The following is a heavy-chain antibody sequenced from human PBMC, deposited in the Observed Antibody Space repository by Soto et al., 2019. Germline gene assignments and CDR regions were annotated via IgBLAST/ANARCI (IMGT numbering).Heavy chain of an antibody. J-gene: IGHJ4*02. CDR3: ASHRGYSSSSMDY. CDR1: GFTFSSYA. CDR2: ISGSGGST. Sequence: LRLSCAASGFTFSSYAMSWVRQAPGKGLEWVSAISGSGGSTYYADPVKGRFTISRDNSKNTLYLQMNSLRAEDTAVYYCASHRGYSSSSMDYWGQGTLVTVSS. V-gene: IGHV3-23*01. D-gene: IGHD6-6*01.